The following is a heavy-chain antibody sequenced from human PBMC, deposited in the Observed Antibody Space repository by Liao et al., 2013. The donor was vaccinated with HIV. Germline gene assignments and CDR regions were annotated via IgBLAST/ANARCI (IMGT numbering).Heavy chain of an antibody. CDR1: GGALRNNY. J-gene: IGHJ4*02. CDR3: VRGGSGTSFDY. CDR2: IYYTGIT. Sequence: QVQLQESGSGLVKPSETLSLTCTVSGGALRNNYWSWIRQPPGKGLEWIGYIYYTGITNYSPSLKSRVNVVLDTSKNQFSLRLSSVTAADTAMYYCVRGGSGTSFDYWGQGILVIVS. D-gene: IGHD1-26*01. V-gene: IGHV4-59*01.